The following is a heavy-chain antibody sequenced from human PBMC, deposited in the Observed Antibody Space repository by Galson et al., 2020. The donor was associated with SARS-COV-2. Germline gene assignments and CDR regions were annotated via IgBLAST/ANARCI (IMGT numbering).Heavy chain of an antibody. CDR1: GFTFSSYA. V-gene: IGHV3-23*01. CDR2: ISGSGGST. Sequence: GESLKISCAASGFTFSSYAMSWVHQAPGKGLEWVSAISGSGGSTYYADSVKGRFTISRDNSKNTLYLQMNSLRAEDTAVYYCAKASRDDIARHKTRVGACDYWGQGTLVTVSS. D-gene: IGHD1-26*01. CDR3: AKASRDDIARHKTRVGACDY. J-gene: IGHJ4*02.